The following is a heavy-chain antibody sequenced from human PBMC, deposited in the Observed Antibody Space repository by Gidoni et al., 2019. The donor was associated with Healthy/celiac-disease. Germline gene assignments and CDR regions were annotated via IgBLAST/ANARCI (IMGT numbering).Heavy chain of an antibody. J-gene: IGHJ6*03. V-gene: IGHV4-39*01. CDR2: IYYRGST. CDR3: ARHPQPLNIVVVPAAISRGDYYYYMDV. Sequence: QLQLQESGPGLAKPSQTLSLTCTVSGGSISSRSYYWGWIRQPPGKGLEWIGSIYYRGSTYYNPSLKSRVTISVDTAKNQFSLKLSSVTAAATAVYYCARHPQPLNIVVVPAAISRGDYYYYMDVWGKGPTVTVSS. CDR1: GGSISSRSYY. D-gene: IGHD2-2*01.